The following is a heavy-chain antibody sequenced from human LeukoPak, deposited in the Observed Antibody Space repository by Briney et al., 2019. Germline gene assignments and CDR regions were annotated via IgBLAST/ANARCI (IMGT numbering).Heavy chain of an antibody. J-gene: IGHJ4*02. D-gene: IGHD3-3*01. CDR2: ISGSGGST. CDR1: GFTFSSYT. V-gene: IGHV3-23*01. CDR3: AKDHADTIGNY. Sequence: GGSLRLSCAASGFTFSSYTMSWVRQAPGKGLEWVSAISGSGGSTYYADSVKGRFTISRDNSKNTLYLQMNSLRAEDTAVYYCAKDHADTIGNYWGQGTLVTVSS.